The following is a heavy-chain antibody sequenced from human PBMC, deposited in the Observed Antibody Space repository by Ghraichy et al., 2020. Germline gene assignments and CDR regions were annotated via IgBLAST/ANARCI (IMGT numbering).Heavy chain of an antibody. CDR3: ARCCYYDSSGYYT. D-gene: IGHD3-22*01. Sequence: SETLSLTCAVYGGSFSGYYWSWIRQPPGKGLEWIGEINHSGSTNYNPSLKSRVTISVETSKNQFSLKLSSVTAADTAVYYCARCCYYDSSGYYTWGQGTLVTVSS. J-gene: IGHJ5*02. CDR1: GGSFSGYY. V-gene: IGHV4-34*01. CDR2: INHSGST.